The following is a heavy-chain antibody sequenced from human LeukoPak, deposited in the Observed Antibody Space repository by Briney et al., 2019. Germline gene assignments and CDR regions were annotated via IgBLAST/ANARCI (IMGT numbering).Heavy chain of an antibody. CDR1: GYTFTSYA. D-gene: IGHD6-19*01. J-gene: IGHJ3*02. CDR3: ARFGLGKRIEVAGIPFDI. Sequence: ASVKVSCKASGYTFTSYAMHWVRQAPGQRLEWMGWISAYNGNTNYAQKFQGRVTMTTDTSTSTAYMELRSLRSDDTAMYYCARFGLGKRIEVAGIPFDIWGQGTMVTVSS. V-gene: IGHV1-3*01. CDR2: ISAYNGNT.